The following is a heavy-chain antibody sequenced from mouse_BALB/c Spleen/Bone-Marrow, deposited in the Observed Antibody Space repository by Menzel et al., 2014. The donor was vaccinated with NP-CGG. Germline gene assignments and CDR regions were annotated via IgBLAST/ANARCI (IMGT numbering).Heavy chain of an antibody. Sequence: VKLVESGAELMKPGASVKISCKAIGYTFSSYWIEWVKQRPGHGLEWVGEILPGSGSTNYNEKFKGKATFTADTSSNTAYMQLSSLTSEDSAVYYCAREDGNHVGFAYWGQGTLVTVSA. J-gene: IGHJ3*01. CDR2: ILPGSGST. CDR1: GYTFSSYW. V-gene: IGHV1-9*01. D-gene: IGHD2-1*01. CDR3: AREDGNHVGFAY.